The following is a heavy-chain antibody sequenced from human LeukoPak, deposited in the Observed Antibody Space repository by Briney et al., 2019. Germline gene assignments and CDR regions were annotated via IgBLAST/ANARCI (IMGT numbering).Heavy chain of an antibody. CDR2: IYPADSDT. Sequence: GESLKISCLVSVYIFIHYWIGWVRPIPGQGLEWIGIIYPADSDTTYSPSFQGQVTISADKSISTVYLQWSSLKASDTAMYYCARQSRDGSKTRGYYFDYWGQGTLVTVSS. CDR1: VYIFIHYW. CDR3: ARQSRDGSKTRGYYFDY. J-gene: IGHJ4*02. D-gene: IGHD3-10*01. V-gene: IGHV5-51*01.